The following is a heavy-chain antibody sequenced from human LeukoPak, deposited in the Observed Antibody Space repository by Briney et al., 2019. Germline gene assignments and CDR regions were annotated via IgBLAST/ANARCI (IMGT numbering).Heavy chain of an antibody. J-gene: IGHJ4*02. CDR3: ARSSEGPDD. Sequence: SETLSLTCAVYGGSFSGYYWSWIRQPPGKGLEWIGSIYYSGSTYYNPSLKSRVSISVDTSKNQFSLKLTSVTAADTAVYYCARSSEGPDDWGQGTLVTVSS. CDR2: IYYSGST. V-gene: IGHV4-34*01. CDR1: GGSFSGYY.